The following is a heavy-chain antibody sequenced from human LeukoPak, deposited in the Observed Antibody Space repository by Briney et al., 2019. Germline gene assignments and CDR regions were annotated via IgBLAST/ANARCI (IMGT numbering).Heavy chain of an antibody. CDR1: GFTFSNAW. V-gene: IGHV3-23*01. Sequence: GGSLRLSCAASGFTFSNAWMSWVRQAPGKGLEWVSAISGSGGSTYYADSVKGRFTISRDNSKNTLYLQMNSLRAEDTAVYYCAKDGGYFDWLGGTSPIYYMDVWGKGTTVTISS. CDR3: AKDGGYFDWLGGTSPIYYMDV. D-gene: IGHD3-9*01. J-gene: IGHJ6*03. CDR2: ISGSGGST.